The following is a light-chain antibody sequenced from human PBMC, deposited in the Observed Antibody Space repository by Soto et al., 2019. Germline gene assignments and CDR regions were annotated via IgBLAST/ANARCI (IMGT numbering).Light chain of an antibody. CDR1: QSINNY. J-gene: IGKJ1*01. Sequence: DIQMTQSPSSLSASVVDRVTITCRASQSINNYLHWFQQKPGKAPKLLIYAASTLQGGVPSRFSGSGSGTDFTLTISSLHPEDFATYFCQQSYNTPRTFGQGTKVDIK. CDR3: QQSYNTPRT. V-gene: IGKV1-39*01. CDR2: AAS.